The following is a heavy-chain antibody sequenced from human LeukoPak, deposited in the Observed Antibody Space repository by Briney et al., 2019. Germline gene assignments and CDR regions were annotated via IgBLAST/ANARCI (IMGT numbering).Heavy chain of an antibody. CDR1: GGSISSSSYY. Sequence: SETLSLTCTVSGGSISSSSYYWGWIRQPPGKGLEWIGSIYYSGSTYYNPSLKSRVTISVDTSKNQFSLKLSSVTAADTAVYYCARELRGFHWGQGTLVTVSS. V-gene: IGHV4-39*07. CDR3: ARELRGFH. CDR2: IYYSGST. J-gene: IGHJ4*02.